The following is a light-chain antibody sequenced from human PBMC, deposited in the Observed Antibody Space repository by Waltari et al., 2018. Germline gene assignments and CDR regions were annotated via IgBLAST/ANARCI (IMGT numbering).Light chain of an antibody. Sequence: DIQMTQSPSTMSASVGDRVTITCRASQSISSWMAWYQKKPGKAPNLLILKASTLENGVPSMFSGSGSGTEFTLTINSLQPYDFATYFCQQYKSPPWTFGQGTKVDI. CDR1: QSISSW. J-gene: IGKJ1*01. CDR3: QQYKSPPWT. V-gene: IGKV1-5*03. CDR2: KAS.